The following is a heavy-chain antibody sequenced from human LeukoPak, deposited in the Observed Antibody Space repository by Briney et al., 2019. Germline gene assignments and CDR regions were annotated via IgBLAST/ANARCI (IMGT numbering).Heavy chain of an antibody. V-gene: IGHV4-39*07. CDR2: IYYSGST. CDR3: AILLDGYKSRDAFDI. CDR1: GGSISSSSYY. D-gene: IGHD5-24*01. Sequence: SETLSLTCTVSGGSISSSSYYWGWIRQPPGKGLEWIGSIYYSGSTYYNPSLKSRVTISVDTSKNQFSLKLSSVTAADTAVYYCAILLDGYKSRDAFDIWGQGTMVTVSS. J-gene: IGHJ3*02.